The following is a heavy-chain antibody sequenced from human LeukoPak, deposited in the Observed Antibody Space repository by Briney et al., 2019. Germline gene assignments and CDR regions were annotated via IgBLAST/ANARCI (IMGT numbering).Heavy chain of an antibody. CDR1: GFTFSSYS. Sequence: PGGSLRLSCVASGFTFSSYSMNWVRQAPGKGLAWVSGINNSGGSTYYADSVKGRFTISRDSSKNTLYLQMNSLRAEDTAVYYCAKPPGLRRLDPWGQGTLVTVSS. D-gene: IGHD5-12*01. CDR2: INNSGGST. J-gene: IGHJ5*02. V-gene: IGHV3-23*01. CDR3: AKPPGLRRLDP.